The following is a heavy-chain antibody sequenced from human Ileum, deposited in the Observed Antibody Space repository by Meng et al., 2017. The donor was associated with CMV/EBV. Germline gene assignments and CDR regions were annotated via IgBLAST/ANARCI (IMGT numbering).Heavy chain of an antibody. CDR2: IYFSGST. V-gene: IGHV4-39*07. D-gene: IGHD2-15*01. J-gene: IGHJ5*02. CDR3: ARLAAIGYCNGGPCPRGRLDP. CDR1: NYS. Sequence: NYSWAWIRQPPGKGLEWIGSIYFSGSTHYNPSLKNRVTISLDTSKSQFSLKMTSMTAADTAVFYCARLAAIGYCNGGPCPRGRLDPWGQGSLVTVSS.